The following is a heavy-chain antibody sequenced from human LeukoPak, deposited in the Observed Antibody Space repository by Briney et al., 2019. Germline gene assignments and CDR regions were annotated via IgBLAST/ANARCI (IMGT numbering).Heavy chain of an antibody. Sequence: GGSLRLSCAASGFTFSSYEMNWVRQAPGKGLEWVSYISSTGTTIYYADSVKGRFTVSRDNAKNSLSLQMNSLRAEDTATYYCARDSGVRLGRGGDYFHFSDYWGQGALVTVSS. CDR1: GFTFSSYE. CDR3: ARDSGVRLGRGGDYFHFSDY. D-gene: IGHD4-17*01. CDR2: ISSTGTTI. J-gene: IGHJ4*02. V-gene: IGHV3-48*03.